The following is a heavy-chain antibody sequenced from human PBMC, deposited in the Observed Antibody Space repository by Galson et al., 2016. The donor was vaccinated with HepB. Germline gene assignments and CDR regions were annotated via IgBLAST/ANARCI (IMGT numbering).Heavy chain of an antibody. CDR1: GGSFNAYY. Sequence: SETLSLTCGVSGGSFNAYYWSWIRQSPGKGLEWIGEINHTGFTKYSPSLKSRVTISVDTSKNQFSLKLIAMTAADTAVYYCARVVVAATNWFDPWGQGTLVTVSS. J-gene: IGHJ5*02. D-gene: IGHD2-15*01. CDR2: INHTGFT. V-gene: IGHV4-34*01. CDR3: ARVVVAATNWFDP.